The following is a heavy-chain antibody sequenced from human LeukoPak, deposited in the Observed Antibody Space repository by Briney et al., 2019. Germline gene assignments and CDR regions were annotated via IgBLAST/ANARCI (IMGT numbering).Heavy chain of an antibody. CDR3: ARVTTVTTIWFDP. D-gene: IGHD4-17*01. CDR2: IYYSGST. Sequence: SQTLSLTCTVSGGSISSGDYHWSWIRQPPGKGLEWIGYIYYSGSTYYNPSLKSRVTISVDTSKNQFSLKLSSVTAADTAVYYCARVTTVTTIWFDPWGQGTLVTVSS. V-gene: IGHV4-30-4*01. J-gene: IGHJ5*02. CDR1: GGSISSGDYH.